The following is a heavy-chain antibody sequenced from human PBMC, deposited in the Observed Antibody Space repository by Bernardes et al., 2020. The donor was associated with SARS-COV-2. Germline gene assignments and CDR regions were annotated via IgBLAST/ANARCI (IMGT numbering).Heavy chain of an antibody. CDR2: IDTDGSVT. Sequence: GSLSLSCVVSGFTFSSYWMHWVRQAPGKGLVWVSRIDTDGSVTTYADFVKGRSTISRDNGKNTLYLHLNNLRAEDTAVYYCARGRDCGGGSCNGYDYYGMDVWGQGTTVTVSS. D-gene: IGHD2-15*01. CDR1: GFTFSSYW. V-gene: IGHV3-74*01. J-gene: IGHJ6*02. CDR3: ARGRDCGGGSCNGYDYYGMDV.